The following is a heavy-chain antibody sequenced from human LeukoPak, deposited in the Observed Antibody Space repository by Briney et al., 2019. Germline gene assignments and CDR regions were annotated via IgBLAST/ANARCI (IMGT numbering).Heavy chain of an antibody. CDR2: INHSGTT. CDR1: GYSFSSGYF. D-gene: IGHD2-2*01. CDR3: ARAVRYQLLSRRDYMDV. Sequence: PSETLSLTCTVSGYSFSSGYFWGWIRQPPGKGLEWIGSINHSGTTYYNPSLKSRVTISVDTSKNQFSLKLSSVTAADTAVYYCARAVRYQLLSRRDYMDVWGKGTTVTVSS. J-gene: IGHJ6*03. V-gene: IGHV4-38-2*02.